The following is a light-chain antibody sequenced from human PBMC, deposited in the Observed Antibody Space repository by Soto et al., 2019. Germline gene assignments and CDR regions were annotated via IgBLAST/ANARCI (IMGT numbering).Light chain of an antibody. CDR3: QQLFDSPIT. CDR1: QGISSW. Sequence: DIQMTQSPSSVSASVGDRATITCRASQGISSWLAWYQQKPGKAPKLLIYAASTLESGVPSRFSATVSGTEFSLTITSLQPEDFATYYCQQLFDSPITFGQGTRREIK. V-gene: IGKV1-12*01. CDR2: AAS. J-gene: IGKJ5*01.